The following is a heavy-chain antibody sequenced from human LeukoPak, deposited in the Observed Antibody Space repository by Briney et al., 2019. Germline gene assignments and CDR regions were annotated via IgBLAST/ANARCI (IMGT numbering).Heavy chain of an antibody. Sequence: ASVKVSCNASGYTFSSYYMHWVRQAPGQGLEWMGIINPSGGSTSYAPKFHGRVTMTRATSTSTVDMDRSSLRSEDTAVYYSARDVAPALRIMNTFGGVFDYWGQGTLVTVSS. CDR1: GYTFSSYY. CDR3: ARDVAPALRIMNTFGGVFDY. CDR2: INPSGGST. V-gene: IGHV1-46*01. D-gene: IGHD3-16*01. J-gene: IGHJ4*02.